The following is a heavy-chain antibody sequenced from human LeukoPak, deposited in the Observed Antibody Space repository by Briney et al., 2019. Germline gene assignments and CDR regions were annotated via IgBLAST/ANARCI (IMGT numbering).Heavy chain of an antibody. CDR3: ARRSSSGWYYFDY. J-gene: IGHJ4*02. CDR2: IDHSGST. D-gene: IGHD6-19*01. CDR1: GGSFSDYY. Sequence: SETLSLTCSVQGGSFSDYYWTWIRQPPGKGLEWIGEIDHSGSTNYNPSLKSRVNISVDASKNQFSLKLSSVTAADTAVYNCARRSSSGWYYFDYWGQGTLVTVSS. V-gene: IGHV4-34*01.